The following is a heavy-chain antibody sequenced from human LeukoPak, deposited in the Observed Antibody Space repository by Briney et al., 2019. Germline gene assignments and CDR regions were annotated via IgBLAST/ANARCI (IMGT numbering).Heavy chain of an antibody. V-gene: IGHV3-74*01. CDR1: GFAFSTYW. D-gene: IGHD5-24*01. CDR2: TNSDGSST. Sequence: GGSLRLSCAGSGFAFSTYWMHWVRQAPGKGLVWVSHTNSDGSSTTYADSVKGRFTISRDNAKNTLYLQMNSLRPEDTAVYYCARDKAHGLDHWGQGSLVTVSS. J-gene: IGHJ4*02. CDR3: ARDKAHGLDH.